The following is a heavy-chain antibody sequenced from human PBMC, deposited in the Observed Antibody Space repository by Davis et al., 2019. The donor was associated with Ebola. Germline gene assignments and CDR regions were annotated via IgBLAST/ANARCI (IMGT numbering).Heavy chain of an antibody. V-gene: IGHV3-74*01. J-gene: IGHJ4*02. D-gene: IGHD6-13*01. CDR2: INTDGSST. CDR3: ARDAGGYSSSWYDY. Sequence: GESLKISCAASGFTFISYWIHWVRQAPGKGLVWVSRINTDGSSTSYADSVKGRFTISRDNAKNTLYLQMNSLRAEDTAVYSCARDAGGYSSSWYDYWGQGTLVTVSS. CDR1: GFTFISYW.